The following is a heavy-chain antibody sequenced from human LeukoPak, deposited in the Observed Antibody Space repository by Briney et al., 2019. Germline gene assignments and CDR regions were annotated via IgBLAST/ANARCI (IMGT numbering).Heavy chain of an antibody. J-gene: IGHJ3*01. D-gene: IGHD1-7*01. CDR3: VRESVRNYVGRGAFDL. Sequence: PGGSLRLSCAASGFTFSSYEMNWVRQAPGKRLEWVSSIVSTGTLIYYADSVKGRFTISRDNAKNSLFLQMNSLRAEDTAVYYCVRESVRNYVGRGAFDLWGQGTMVIVSS. CDR1: GFTFSSYE. CDR2: IVSTGTLI. V-gene: IGHV3-48*03.